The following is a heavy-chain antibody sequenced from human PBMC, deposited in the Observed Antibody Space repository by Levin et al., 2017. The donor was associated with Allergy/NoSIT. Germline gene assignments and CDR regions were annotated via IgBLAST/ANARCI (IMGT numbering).Heavy chain of an antibody. V-gene: IGHV3-20*04. CDR3: ARGRQGTHYLDF. CDR2: INWNGAKT. Sequence: PGGSLRLSCSASGFTFEDYVMSWVRQVPGKGLEWVSGINWNGAKTTYADSVKGRFTISRDNAKTSLYLQMNSLRPEDTAFYYYARGRQGTHYLDFWGQGMLVTVSS. CDR1: GFTFEDYV. J-gene: IGHJ4*02. D-gene: IGHD1-14*01.